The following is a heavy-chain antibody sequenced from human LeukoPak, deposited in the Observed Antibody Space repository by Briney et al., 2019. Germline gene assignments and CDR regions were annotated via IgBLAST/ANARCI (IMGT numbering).Heavy chain of an antibody. D-gene: IGHD3-22*01. CDR3: ARARAYYYDSSGYYLWKYYFDY. CDR2: IYSGGST. Sequence: PGGSLRLPCAASGFTVSSNYMSWVRQAPGKGLEWVSVIYSGGSTYYADSVKGRFTISRDNSKNTLYLQMNSLRAEDTAVYYCARARAYYYDSSGYYLWKYYFDYWGQGTLVTVSS. CDR1: GFTVSSNY. J-gene: IGHJ4*02. V-gene: IGHV3-53*01.